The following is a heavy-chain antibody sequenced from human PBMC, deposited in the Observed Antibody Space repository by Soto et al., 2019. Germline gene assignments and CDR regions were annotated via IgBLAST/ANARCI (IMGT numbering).Heavy chain of an antibody. CDR2: IIPIFGTA. V-gene: IGHV1-69*05. J-gene: IGHJ4*02. CDR1: GGTFSSYA. Sequence: QVQLVQSGAEVKKPGSSVKVSCKASGGTFSSYAISWVRQAPGQGLEWMGGIIPIFGTANYAQKFQGRVTXTXDXXTSTAYMELSSLRSADTAVYYCATLLEWPPAPLAYWGQGTLVTVSS. CDR3: ATLLEWPPAPLAY. D-gene: IGHD3-3*01.